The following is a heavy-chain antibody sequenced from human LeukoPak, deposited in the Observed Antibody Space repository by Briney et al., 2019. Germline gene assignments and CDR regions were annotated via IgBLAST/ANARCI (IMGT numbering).Heavy chain of an antibody. CDR2: FYSGGNT. J-gene: IGHJ3*02. CDR3: ATVVKNPPGLRYSADRGYDAFDI. V-gene: IGHV3-53*01. CDR1: SFTVSSNY. D-gene: IGHD3-9*01. Sequence: PGGSLRLSCAASSFTVSSNYLSWVRQAPGKGLEWVSVFYSGGNTYYADSVKGQFTISRDNCKNMLYLQMNNLRAEDTAVHYCATVVKNPPGLRYSADRGYDAFDIWGDGTMVTVSS.